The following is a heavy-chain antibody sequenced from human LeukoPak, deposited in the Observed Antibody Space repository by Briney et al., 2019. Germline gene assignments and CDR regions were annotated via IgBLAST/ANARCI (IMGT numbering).Heavy chain of an antibody. V-gene: IGHV3-21*01. D-gene: IGHD3-3*01. CDR1: GFTFSNYN. CDR3: ARVLYYDFPYYYYYMDV. Sequence: GGSLRLSCAASGFTFSNYNMNWVRQAPGKVLEWVSSITYSSTYIYYADSVKGRFTISRDNAKNSVYLEMNSLRAEDTAVYYCARVLYYDFPYYYYYMDVWGKGTTVTVSS. J-gene: IGHJ6*03. CDR2: ITYSSTYI.